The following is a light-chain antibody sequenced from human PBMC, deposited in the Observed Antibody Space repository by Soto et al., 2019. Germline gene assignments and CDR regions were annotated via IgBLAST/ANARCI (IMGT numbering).Light chain of an antibody. Sequence: QCLLALPASVSGSPGQSITIACTGAISDVGGYDFVSWYQHHPGAPPKLIIYEVTHRPSGVSHRFSGSKSASTASLTISGLQVEDEADYFCGSYSSTTTREVFGTGTKVTVL. V-gene: IGLV2-14*01. CDR1: ISDVGGYDF. J-gene: IGLJ1*01. CDR3: GSYSSTTTREV. CDR2: EVT.